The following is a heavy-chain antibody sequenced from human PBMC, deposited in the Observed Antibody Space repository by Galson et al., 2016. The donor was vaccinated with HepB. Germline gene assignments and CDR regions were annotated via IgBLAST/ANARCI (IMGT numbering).Heavy chain of an antibody. CDR3: AGDHCSSGWLY. CDR2: IYYSGST. Sequence: LSLTCIVSRGSISRYYWSWVRQPPGKGLEWIGDIYYSGSTKYNPSLKSRVTISVDRSKTQFSLELRSVTAADSAVYYCAGDHCSSGWLYWGQGILVTVSS. J-gene: IGHJ4*02. D-gene: IGHD6-25*01. CDR1: RGSISRYY. V-gene: IGHV4-59*01.